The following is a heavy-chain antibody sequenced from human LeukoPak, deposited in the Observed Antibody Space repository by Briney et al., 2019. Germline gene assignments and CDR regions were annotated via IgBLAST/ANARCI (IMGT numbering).Heavy chain of an antibody. CDR1: GYTFTSYG. J-gene: IGHJ3*02. CDR2: MSANKGNT. Sequence: ASVKVSCKASGYTFTSYGISWVRQAPGQGLEWMGWMSANKGNTNYAQKLQGRVTMTTDTSTSTAYMELRSLRSDDTAVYYCAREGHYYDSSGYPTKAFDIWGQGTMVTVSS. V-gene: IGHV1-18*01. CDR3: AREGHYYDSSGYPTKAFDI. D-gene: IGHD3-22*01.